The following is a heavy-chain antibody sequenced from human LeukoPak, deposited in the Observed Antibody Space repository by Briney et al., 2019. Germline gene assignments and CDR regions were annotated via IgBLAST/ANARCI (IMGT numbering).Heavy chain of an antibody. J-gene: IGHJ5*02. CDR2: INMYTANP. V-gene: IGHV7-4-1*02. CDR1: GYTFTRYA. D-gene: IGHD3-16*01. Sequence: ASVKVSCKASGYTFTRYAINWLRQAPGQGLEWMGWINMYTANPAYAQGFTERFVFSLDTSVTTAYLQISNLKTEDTAVYYCARHDNDDDFDHWGQGTLVTVSS. CDR3: ARHDNDDDFDH.